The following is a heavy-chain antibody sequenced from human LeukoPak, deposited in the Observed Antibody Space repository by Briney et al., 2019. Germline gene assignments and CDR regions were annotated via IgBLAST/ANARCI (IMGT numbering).Heavy chain of an antibody. D-gene: IGHD2-15*01. J-gene: IGHJ4*02. CDR3: AKTYCSGGSCYTILPFDY. CDR2: ISGSGGST. CDR1: GFTFSSYA. V-gene: IGHV3-23*01. Sequence: GGSLRLSCAASGFTFSSYAMSWVRQAPGKGLEWVSAISGSGGSTYYADSVKGRFTISRDNSKNTLYLQMNSLRAEDTAVYYCAKTYCSGGSCYTILPFDYWGQGTLVTVSS.